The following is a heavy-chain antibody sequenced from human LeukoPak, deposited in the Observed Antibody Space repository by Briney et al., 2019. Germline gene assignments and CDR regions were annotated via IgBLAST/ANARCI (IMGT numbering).Heavy chain of an antibody. CDR3: AKSNGYGLIDI. D-gene: IGHD3-10*01. Sequence: SETLSLTCTVSGGCISSYYWSWIRQPAGKALEWIGNIFYSGSTYYSPSLKSRVTISLDTSRNQFSLKLNSVTAADTAVYYCAKSNGYGLIDIWGQGTMVTVSS. CDR1: GGCISSYY. CDR2: IFYSGST. V-gene: IGHV4-59*12. J-gene: IGHJ3*02.